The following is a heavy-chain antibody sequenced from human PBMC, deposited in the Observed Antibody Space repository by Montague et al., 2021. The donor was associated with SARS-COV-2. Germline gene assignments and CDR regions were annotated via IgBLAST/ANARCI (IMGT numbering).Heavy chain of an antibody. CDR1: GGSFSGYY. V-gene: IGHV4-34*01. J-gene: IGHJ6*02. CDR3: ARGRVVGALAFYYYYGMDV. D-gene: IGHD1-26*01. Sequence: SETLSLTCAVYGGSFSGYYWSWIRQPPGKGLEWIGEINHSGSTNYNPSLKSRVTISADTSKNQFSLKLSSVTAADTAVYYCARGRVVGALAFYYYYGMDVWGQGTTVTVSS. CDR2: INHSGST.